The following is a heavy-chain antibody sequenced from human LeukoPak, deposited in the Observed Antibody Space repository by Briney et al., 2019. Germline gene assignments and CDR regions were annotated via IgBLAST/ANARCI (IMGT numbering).Heavy chain of an antibody. V-gene: IGHV4-34*01. D-gene: IGHD2-2*01. CDR2: INHCGST. J-gene: IGHJ4*02. CDR1: GGSFSGYY. Sequence: SETLSLTCAVYGGSFSGYYWCWIRQRPGQGRGWIGEINHCGSTNNHQSLNSRITIAVDTSKNQFSLKLSAVTAADTAVYYCASGVGAWDIVVVPDAWWFDYWGQGTLVTVSS. CDR3: ASGVGAWDIVVVPDAWWFDY.